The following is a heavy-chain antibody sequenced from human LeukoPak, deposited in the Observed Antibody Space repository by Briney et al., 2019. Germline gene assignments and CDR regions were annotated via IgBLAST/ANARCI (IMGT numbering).Heavy chain of an antibody. V-gene: IGHV3-21*01. CDR3: ASPPSVDSSSPYYFEY. J-gene: IGHJ4*02. CDR1: GFTFSSYS. D-gene: IGHD6-6*01. CDR2: ISSSSRYI. Sequence: GGSLRLSCAASGFTFSSYSIYWVRQAPGKGLEWVSSISSSSRYINYADSVKGRFTISRDNAKNSLLLQMNSLRAEDTAVYYCASPPSVDSSSPYYFEYWGQGTLVTVSS.